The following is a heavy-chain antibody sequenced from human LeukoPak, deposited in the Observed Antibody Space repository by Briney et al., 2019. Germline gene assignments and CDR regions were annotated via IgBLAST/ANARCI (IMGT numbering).Heavy chain of an antibody. CDR2: MNPNSGNT. V-gene: IGHV1-8*01. J-gene: IGHJ5*02. D-gene: IGHD3-10*01. CDR1: GYTFTSYD. Sequence: GASVMVSCKASGYTFTSYDINWVRQATGQGLEWMGWMNPNSGNTGYAQKFQGRVTMTRNTSISTAYMELSSLRSEDTAVYYCARANMVRGVIINWFDPWGQGTLVTVSS. CDR3: ARANMVRGVIINWFDP.